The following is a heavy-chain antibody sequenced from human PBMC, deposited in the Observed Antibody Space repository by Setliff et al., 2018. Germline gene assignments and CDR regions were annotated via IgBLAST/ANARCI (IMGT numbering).Heavy chain of an antibody. Sequence: GESLKISCKGSGYSFTNDWIGWVRQMPGKGLEWMGIIYPGDSDTRYSPSFQGQVTISADKSINTAYLQWSSLKASDSAMYYCARQPKVDSSGLKCLDYWGQGTLVTVSS. CDR3: ARQPKVDSSGLKCLDY. V-gene: IGHV5-51*01. D-gene: IGHD6-19*01. CDR2: IYPGDSDT. J-gene: IGHJ4*02. CDR1: GYSFTNDW.